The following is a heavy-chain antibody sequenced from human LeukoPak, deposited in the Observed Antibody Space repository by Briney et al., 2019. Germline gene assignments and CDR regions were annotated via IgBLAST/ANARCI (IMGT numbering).Heavy chain of an antibody. CDR1: GYTFTSYY. Sequence: ASVKVSCKASGYTFTSYYMHWVRQAPGQGLEWMGIINPSGGSTSYAQKLQGRVTMTRDTSTSTVYMELSSLRSEDTAVYYCARELYCSSTSCSGMDVWGQGTTVTVSS. V-gene: IGHV1-46*01. CDR2: INPSGGST. J-gene: IGHJ6*02. CDR3: ARELYCSSTSCSGMDV. D-gene: IGHD2-2*01.